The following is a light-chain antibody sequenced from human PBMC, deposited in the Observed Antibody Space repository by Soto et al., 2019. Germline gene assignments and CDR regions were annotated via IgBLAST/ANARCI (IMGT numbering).Light chain of an antibody. CDR2: GAS. CDR3: QQYGSSPET. J-gene: IGKJ1*01. CDR1: QSVSSSY. Sequence: EVVLKQSPGTLSLTTGERATLSCRASQSVSSSYLAWYQQKPGQAPRLLIYGASSRATGIPDRFSGSGSGTDFTLTISRLEPEDFAVYYCQQYGSSPETFGQVTMVDI. V-gene: IGKV3-20*01.